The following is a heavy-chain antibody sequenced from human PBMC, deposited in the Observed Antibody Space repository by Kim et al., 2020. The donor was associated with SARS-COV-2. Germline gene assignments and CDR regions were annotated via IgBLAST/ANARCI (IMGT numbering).Heavy chain of an antibody. D-gene: IGHD4-17*01. J-gene: IGHJ6*02. CDR1: GFTFSGST. V-gene: IGHV3-73*01. CDR3: ARQDYGITDGMDV. Sequence: GGSLRLSCAASGFTFSGSTMHWVRQASGKGLEWVGRIRSKTNSYATAFAASVKGRFTISRDDSKNTAYLQMNSLETEDTAVYYCARQDYGITDGMDVWGQGTTVTVSS. CDR2: IRSKTNSYAT.